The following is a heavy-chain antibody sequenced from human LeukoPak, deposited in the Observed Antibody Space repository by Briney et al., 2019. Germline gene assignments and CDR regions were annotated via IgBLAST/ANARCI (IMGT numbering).Heavy chain of an antibody. CDR3: ARTSGSGSADY. V-gene: IGHV4-59*08. Sequence: SETLFLTCTVSGGSISSYYWSWIRQPPGKGLEWIGYIYYSGSTNYNPSLKSRVTISVDTSKNQFSLNLSSVPAADTAVYYCARTSGSGSADYWGQGTLVTVSS. J-gene: IGHJ4*02. D-gene: IGHD3-10*01. CDR1: GGSISSYY. CDR2: IYYSGST.